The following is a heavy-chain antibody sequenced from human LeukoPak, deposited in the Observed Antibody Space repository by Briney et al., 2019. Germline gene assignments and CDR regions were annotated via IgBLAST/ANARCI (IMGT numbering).Heavy chain of an antibody. J-gene: IGHJ4*02. CDR3: AKGVGYCSGGSCQQFDY. V-gene: IGHV3-74*01. CDR2: INSDGSSI. CDR1: GFTFSSYW. D-gene: IGHD2-15*01. Sequence: PGGSLRLSCAASGFTFSSYWMHWVRQAPGKGLVWVSRINSDGSSISYADSVKGRFTISRDNAKNTLYLQMNSLRAEDTAVYYCAKGVGYCSGGSCQQFDYWGQGTLVTVSS.